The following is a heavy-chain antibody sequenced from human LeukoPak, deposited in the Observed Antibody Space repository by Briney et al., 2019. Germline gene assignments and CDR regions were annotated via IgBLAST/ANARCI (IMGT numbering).Heavy chain of an antibody. D-gene: IGHD3-10*01. V-gene: IGHV4-34*01. J-gene: IGHJ4*02. Sequence: SETLSLTGAVYGGSFSGYYWSWIRQPPGKGLEWIGEINHIGSTNYNPSPKSRVTISVDTSKNQFSLKLSSVTAADTAVYYCASGVLLVRGVITDYWGQGTLVTVSS. CDR2: INHIGST. CDR3: ASGVLLVRGVITDY. CDR1: GGSFSGYY.